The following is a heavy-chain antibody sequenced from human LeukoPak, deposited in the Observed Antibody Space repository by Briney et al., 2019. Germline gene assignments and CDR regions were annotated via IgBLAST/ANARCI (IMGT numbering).Heavy chain of an antibody. D-gene: IGHD3-9*01. Sequence: SETLSLTCTVSGGSISSSSYYWGWIRQPPGKGLEWIGSIYYSGSTYYNPSLKSRVTISVDTSKNQFSLKLSSVTAADTAVYYCASPHYDILTGYYQFDPWGQGTLVTVSS. CDR1: GGSISSSSYY. V-gene: IGHV4-39*07. CDR3: ASPHYDILTGYYQFDP. CDR2: IYYSGST. J-gene: IGHJ5*02.